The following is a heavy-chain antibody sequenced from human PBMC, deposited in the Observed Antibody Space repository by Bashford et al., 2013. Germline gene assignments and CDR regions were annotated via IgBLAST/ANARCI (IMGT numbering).Heavy chain of an antibody. CDR1: GGTFSSYA. CDR3: ARDRGYYGSGSYYKNNYYGMDV. Sequence: VASVKVSCKASGGTFSSYAISWVRQAPGQGLEWMGGIIPILGIANYAQKFQGRVTITADKSTSTAYMELSSLRSEDTAVYYCARDRGYYGSGSYYKNNYYGMDVWGQGTTVTVSS. CDR2: IIPILGIA. V-gene: IGHV1-69*10. D-gene: IGHD3-10*01. J-gene: IGHJ6*02.